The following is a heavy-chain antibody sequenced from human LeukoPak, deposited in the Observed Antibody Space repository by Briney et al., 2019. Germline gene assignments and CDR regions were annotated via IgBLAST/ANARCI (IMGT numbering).Heavy chain of an antibody. Sequence: GGSLRLSCAASGVTFSSYAMSWVRQAPGKGLEWVSNIGGSGGSTYYADSVKGRFTISRDNSKNTLYLQMNSLRAEDTAVYYCAKNRLRYFDNWGQGTLVTVSS. CDR1: GVTFSSYA. J-gene: IGHJ4*02. CDR2: IGGSGGST. CDR3: AKNRLRYFDN. D-gene: IGHD3-9*01. V-gene: IGHV3-23*01.